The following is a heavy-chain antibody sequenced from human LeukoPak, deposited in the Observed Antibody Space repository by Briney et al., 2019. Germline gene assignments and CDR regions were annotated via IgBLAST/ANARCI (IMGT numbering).Heavy chain of an antibody. D-gene: IGHD2-15*01. J-gene: IGHJ4*02. CDR3: ASLGYCSGGSCYV. V-gene: IGHV1-69*05. CDR1: GGTFSSYG. CDR2: IIPSFGTA. Sequence: EASVKVSCKASGGTFSSYGISWVRQAPAQGLEWIGGIIPSFGTANYAQKFEGRVTITTDESTSTAYMALSSLRSEDTAVYSCASLGYCSGGSCYVCGQGTLVTVSS.